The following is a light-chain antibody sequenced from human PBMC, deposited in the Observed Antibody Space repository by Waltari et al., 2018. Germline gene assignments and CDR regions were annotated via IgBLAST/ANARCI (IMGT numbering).Light chain of an antibody. Sequence: QAVLTQPSSLSASPGASASLTCPLRSAFNVVVSRIYLYQQKPGSPPQYLLRYKSDSDKHQDSSVPRRFSGSKDASANAGILLISGLQSEDEADYYCMIWHNNAVVFGGGTTLTVL. J-gene: IGLJ2*01. CDR3: MIWHNNAVV. CDR2: YKSDSDK. CDR1: SAFNVVVSR. V-gene: IGLV5-45*03.